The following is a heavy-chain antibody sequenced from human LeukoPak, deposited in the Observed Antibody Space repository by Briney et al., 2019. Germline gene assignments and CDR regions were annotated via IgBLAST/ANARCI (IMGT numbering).Heavy chain of an antibody. CDR2: IYSGGST. J-gene: IGHJ4*02. V-gene: IGHV3-66*02. CDR1: GFTVSSNY. D-gene: IGHD1-14*01. CDR3: ARAVRYRFDY. Sequence: GGSLRLSCAASGFTVSSNYMSWVRQTPWKGLEWVSVIYSGGSTYYADSVKGRFTISRDNSKNTLYLQMNSPRAEDTAVYYCARAVRYRFDYWGQGTLVTVSS.